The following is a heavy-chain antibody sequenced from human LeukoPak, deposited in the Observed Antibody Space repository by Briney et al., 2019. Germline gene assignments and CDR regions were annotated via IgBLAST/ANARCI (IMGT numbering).Heavy chain of an antibody. V-gene: IGHV3-23*01. Sequence: GGSLRLSCAASGFTFSSYAMSWVRQAPGKGLEWVSAISGSGGSTYYADSVKGRLTISRDNSKNTLYLQMNSLRAEDTAVYYCAKVKTYYYYMDVWGKGTTVTVSS. CDR1: GFTFSSYA. CDR3: AKVKTYYYYMDV. CDR2: ISGSGGST. J-gene: IGHJ6*03.